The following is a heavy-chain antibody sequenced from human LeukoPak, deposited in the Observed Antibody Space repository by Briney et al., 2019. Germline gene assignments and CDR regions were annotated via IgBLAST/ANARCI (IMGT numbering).Heavy chain of an antibody. D-gene: IGHD6-13*01. Sequence: GGSLRLSCAASGFTFSSYWMTWVRQAPGKGLEWVANLNQDGSDKYYVDSVKGRFTISRDNAKNSLYLQMNSLRAEDTAVYYCAKGRIAAAGKIGYWGQGTLVTVSS. CDR1: GFTFSSYW. CDR3: AKGRIAAAGKIGY. V-gene: IGHV3-7*03. J-gene: IGHJ4*02. CDR2: LNQDGSDK.